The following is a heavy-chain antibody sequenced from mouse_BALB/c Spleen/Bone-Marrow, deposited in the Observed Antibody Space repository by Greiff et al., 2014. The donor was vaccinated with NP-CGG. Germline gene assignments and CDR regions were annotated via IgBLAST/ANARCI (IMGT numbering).Heavy chain of an antibody. Sequence: QVQLQQSGAELVKPGASVKLSCKASGYTLTRYYMYWVKQRPGQGLEWIGGINPYNGGTHFNEKLKSKATLTVDKSSSTAYMQLNSLTSEDSAVYYCSLLGDYWGQGTTLTVSS. J-gene: IGHJ2*01. V-gene: IGHV1-53*01. CDR1: GYTLTRYY. CDR3: SLLGDY. CDR2: INPYNGGT. D-gene: IGHD1-1*01.